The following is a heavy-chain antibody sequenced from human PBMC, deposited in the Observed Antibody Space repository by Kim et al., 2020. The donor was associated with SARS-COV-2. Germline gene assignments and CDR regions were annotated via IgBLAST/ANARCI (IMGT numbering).Heavy chain of an antibody. D-gene: IGHD6-19*01. CDR1: GFTFSSYA. CDR2: ISDNGGGT. V-gene: IGHV3-23*01. Sequence: GGSLRLSCAASGFTFSSYAMSWVRQAPGKGLEWVSAISDNGGGTYYGDSVKGRFTISRDNSKNTLYLQMNSLRAEDTAVYYCAKVTWDGLDDYWGQGTLVTVYS. CDR3: AKVTWDGLDDY. J-gene: IGHJ4*02.